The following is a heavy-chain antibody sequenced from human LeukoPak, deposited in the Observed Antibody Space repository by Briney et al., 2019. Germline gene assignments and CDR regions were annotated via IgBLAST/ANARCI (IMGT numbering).Heavy chain of an antibody. J-gene: IGHJ5*02. CDR3: TRRVSATRWFDP. Sequence: GGSLRLSCAASGFTFSSYWMHWVRQAPGKGLVWVSRINSDGSTTNYADSVKGRFTISRDSAENTMYLQMNSLRVEDTAVYYCTRRVSATRWFDPWGQGTLVTVSS. V-gene: IGHV3-74*01. CDR1: GFTFSSYW. CDR2: INSDGSTT. D-gene: IGHD2-15*01.